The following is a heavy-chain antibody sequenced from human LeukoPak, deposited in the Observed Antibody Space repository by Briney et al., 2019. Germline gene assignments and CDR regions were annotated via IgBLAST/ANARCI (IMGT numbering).Heavy chain of an antibody. D-gene: IGHD2-21*01. CDR2: ISSSSSYI. J-gene: IGHJ4*02. CDR1: GFTFSSYS. CDR3: AEDQKLQPFHY. V-gene: IGHV3-21*01. Sequence: GGSLRLSCAASGFTFSSYSMNWVRQAPGKGLEWVSSISSSSSYIYYADSVKGRFTISRDNSKNVLFLQMNSLRTEDTATYYCAEDQKLQPFHYWGQGTLVTVSS.